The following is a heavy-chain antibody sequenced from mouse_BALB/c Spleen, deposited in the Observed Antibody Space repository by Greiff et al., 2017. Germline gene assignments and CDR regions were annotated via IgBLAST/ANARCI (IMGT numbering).Heavy chain of an antibody. CDR1: GYTFTSYW. Sequence: VQLQQPGAELVKPGASVKLSCKASGYTFTSYWMHWVKQRPGQGLEWIGEINPSNGRTNYNEKFKSKATLTVDKSSSTAYMQLSSLTSEDSAVYYCARWGYDDHFDVWGAGTTVTVSS. V-gene: IGHV1S81*02. CDR3: ARWGYDDHFDV. D-gene: IGHD2-2*01. CDR2: INPSNGRT. J-gene: IGHJ1*01.